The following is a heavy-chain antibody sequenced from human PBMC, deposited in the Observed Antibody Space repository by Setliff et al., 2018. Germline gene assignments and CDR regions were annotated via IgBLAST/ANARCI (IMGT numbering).Heavy chain of an antibody. J-gene: IGHJ4*02. CDR2: IYSSGST. CDR1: GGSISSGDYY. V-gene: IGHV4-30-4*08. Sequence: PSETLSLTCTVSGGSISSGDYYWSWIRQPPGKGLEWIGYIYSSGSTYYNPSLKSRVSLSVDTSKNQFSLKVSSVTAADTAVYYCARSFSRREKFLLDYWGQGALVTVSS. CDR3: ARSFSRREKFLLDY.